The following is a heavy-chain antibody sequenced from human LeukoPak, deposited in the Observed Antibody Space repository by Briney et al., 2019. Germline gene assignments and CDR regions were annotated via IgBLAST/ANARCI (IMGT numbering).Heavy chain of an antibody. Sequence: SETLSLTCTVSGGSISSYYWSWIRQPPGKGPEWIGYIYHSGTTNYNPSLKSRVTISVDTSKSQFSLKLNSVTAADTAVYYCARSGGYSSPQNYWGQGTLVTVSS. V-gene: IGHV4-59*01. J-gene: IGHJ4*02. CDR1: GGSISSYY. CDR3: ARSGGYSSPQNY. D-gene: IGHD6-19*01. CDR2: IYHSGTT.